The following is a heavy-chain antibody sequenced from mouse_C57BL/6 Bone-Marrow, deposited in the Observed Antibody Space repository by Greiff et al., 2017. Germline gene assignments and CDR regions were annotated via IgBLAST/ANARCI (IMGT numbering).Heavy chain of an antibody. CDR2: IYPGDGDT. CDR1: GYAFSSSW. Sequence: VQLQQSGPELVKPGASVKISCKASGYAFSSSWMNWVKQRPGKGLEWIGRIYPGDGDTNYKGKFKGKATLTADKSSSTAYMQLSSLTSEDSAVYFGARGGFCGSSYTLDYWGQGTTLTVSS. V-gene: IGHV1-82*01. CDR3: ARGGFCGSSYTLDY. J-gene: IGHJ2*01. D-gene: IGHD1-1*01.